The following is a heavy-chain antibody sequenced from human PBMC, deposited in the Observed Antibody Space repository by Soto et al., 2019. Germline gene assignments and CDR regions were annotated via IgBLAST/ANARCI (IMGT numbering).Heavy chain of an antibody. CDR1: GFTFDDYA. J-gene: IGHJ6*03. CDR3: AKDKATGDYYYMDV. CDR2: ISWNSGSI. Sequence: EVQLVESGGGLVQPGRSLRLSCAASGFTFDDYAMHWVRQAPGKGLEWVSGISWNSGSIGYADSVKGRFTISRDNAKNSLELQMNSLRAEDTALYYCAKDKATGDYYYMDVWGKGTTVTVSS. V-gene: IGHV3-9*01.